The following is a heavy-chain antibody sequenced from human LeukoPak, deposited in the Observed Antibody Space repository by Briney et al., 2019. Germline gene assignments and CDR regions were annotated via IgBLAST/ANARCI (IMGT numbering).Heavy chain of an antibody. CDR2: IYYSGST. V-gene: IGHV4-39*07. Sequence: PSETLSLTCTVSGGSISSSSYYWGWLRQPPGKGLEWIGSIYYSGSTYYNPSLKSRVTISVDTSKNQFSLKLSSVTAADTAVYYCARALYNWNEWNAFDIWGQGTMVTVSS. D-gene: IGHD1-1*01. CDR1: GGSISSSSYY. CDR3: ARALYNWNEWNAFDI. J-gene: IGHJ3*02.